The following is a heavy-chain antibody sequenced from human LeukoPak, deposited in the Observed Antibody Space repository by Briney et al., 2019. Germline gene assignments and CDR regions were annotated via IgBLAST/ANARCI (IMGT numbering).Heavy chain of an antibody. Sequence: GGSLRLSCAASGFTFDDYAMHWVRQAPGKGLEWVSGISWNSGSIGYADSVKGRFTISRDNAKNSLYLQMNSLRAEDTALYYCANEESVEGYWGQGTLVTVSS. CDR1: GFTFDDYA. CDR3: ANEESVEGY. V-gene: IGHV3-9*01. J-gene: IGHJ4*02. D-gene: IGHD1-1*01. CDR2: ISWNSGSI.